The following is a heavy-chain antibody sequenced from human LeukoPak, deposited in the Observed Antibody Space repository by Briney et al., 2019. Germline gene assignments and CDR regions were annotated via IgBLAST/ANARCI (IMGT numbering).Heavy chain of an antibody. V-gene: IGHV3-9*01. CDR1: GFTFDDYA. CDR2: INWNSGSI. Sequence: GGSLRLSCAASGFTFDDYAMHWVRHAPGKGLEWVSGINWNSGSIGYADSAKGRFTISRDNAKNSLYLQMNSVRAEDTAFYYCARETKDNGFDYWGQGTLVTVSS. D-gene: IGHD2-8*01. CDR3: ARETKDNGFDY. J-gene: IGHJ4*02.